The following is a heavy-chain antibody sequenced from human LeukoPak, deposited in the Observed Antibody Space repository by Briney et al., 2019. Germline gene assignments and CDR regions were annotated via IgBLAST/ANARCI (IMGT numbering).Heavy chain of an antibody. Sequence: GASVTVSCKASGYTFTDNGISWERQPPGEGLVWMGWISAKSGKTNYAQTFQGRVTITKETALSTVYMELRSLRSDDTAVYFCARDKNFRFDYWGQGTLVSVTS. D-gene: IGHD2/OR15-2a*01. J-gene: IGHJ4*02. CDR3: ARDKNFRFDY. CDR2: ISAKSGKT. CDR1: GYTFTDNG. V-gene: IGHV1-18*01.